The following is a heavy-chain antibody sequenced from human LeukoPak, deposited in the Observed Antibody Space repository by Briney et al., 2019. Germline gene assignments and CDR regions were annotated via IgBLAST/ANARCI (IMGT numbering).Heavy chain of an antibody. D-gene: IGHD3-10*01. CDR2: ISSSSSTI. Sequence: PGGSLRLSCAASGFTFSSYSMTWVRQAPGKGLEWVSYISSSSSTIYYADSVKGRFTISRDNAKNSLYLQMNSLRAEDTAVYYCARDMVRGVISSGGHDYWGQGTLVTVSS. CDR3: ARDMVRGVISSGGHDY. CDR1: GFTFSSYS. J-gene: IGHJ4*02. V-gene: IGHV3-48*01.